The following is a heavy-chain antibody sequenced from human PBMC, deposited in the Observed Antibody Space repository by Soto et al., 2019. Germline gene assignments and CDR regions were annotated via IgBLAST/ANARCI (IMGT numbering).Heavy chain of an antibody. J-gene: IGHJ6*02. CDR3: ARDFSSSWYTLGGMDV. V-gene: IGHV3-11*06. D-gene: IGHD6-13*01. CDR1: GFTISDYY. CDR2: ISSSSSYT. Sequence: GGTLRLPWAASGFTISDYYMSWIRQAPGKGLEWVSYISSSSSYTNYADSVKGRFTISRYNAKNSLYLQMNRLRAEDTAVYYCARDFSSSWYTLGGMDVWGQGTTVTVSS.